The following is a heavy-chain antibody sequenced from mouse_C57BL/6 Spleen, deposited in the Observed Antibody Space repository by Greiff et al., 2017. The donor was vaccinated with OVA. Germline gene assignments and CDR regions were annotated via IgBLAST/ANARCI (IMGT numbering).Heavy chain of an antibody. V-gene: IGHV14-3*01. CDR1: GFNIKNTY. D-gene: IGHD1-1*01. Sequence: VQLQQSVAELVRPGASVKLSCTASGFNIKNTYMHWVKQRPEQGLEWIGRIDPANGNTKYAPKFQGKATITADTYSNPAYLQLSSLTSADTAISYCARVPYCSTSYLAWFAYWGQGTLVTVSA. J-gene: IGHJ3*01. CDR3: ARVPYCSTSYLAWFAY. CDR2: IDPANGNT.